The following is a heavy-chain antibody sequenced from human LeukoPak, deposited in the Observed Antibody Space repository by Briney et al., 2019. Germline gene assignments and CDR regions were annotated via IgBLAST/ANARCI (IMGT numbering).Heavy chain of an antibody. Sequence: PSQTLSLTCTVSGGSISSYYWSWIRQPPGKGLEWIGYIYYSGSTNYNPSLKSRITISVDTSKNQSSLKLSSVTAADTAVYYCARTGGSGSYSDYWGQGTLVTVSS. CDR1: GGSISSYY. D-gene: IGHD3-10*01. CDR2: IYYSGST. V-gene: IGHV4-59*01. CDR3: ARTGGSGSYSDY. J-gene: IGHJ4*02.